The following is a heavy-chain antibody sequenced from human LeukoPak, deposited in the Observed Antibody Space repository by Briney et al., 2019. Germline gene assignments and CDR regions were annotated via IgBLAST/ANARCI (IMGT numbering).Heavy chain of an antibody. CDR2: INPNSGGT. CDR1: GYTFTGYY. V-gene: IGHV1-2*02. Sequence: ASVKVSCKASGYTFTGYYIHWVRQAPGQGLEWMGWINPNSGGTNYAQKFQGRVSVTRDTSISTVYMELSRLRYDDTAVYYCAREYRHQPDWGQGTLVTVSS. CDR3: AREYRHQPD. D-gene: IGHD5-12*01. J-gene: IGHJ4*02.